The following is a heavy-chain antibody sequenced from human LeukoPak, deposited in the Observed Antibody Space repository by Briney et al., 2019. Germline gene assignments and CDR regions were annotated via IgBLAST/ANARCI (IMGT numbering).Heavy chain of an antibody. V-gene: IGHV4-38-2*01. D-gene: IGHD1-26*01. CDR3: VRGEVGDFDS. CDR1: GYSISRGYY. Sequence: PSETLSPTCAASGYSISRGYYWGWVRQSPGKRPQWLGSVHESGSSHHNPSLRSRVTIELDTSENEFSLTLTSVTAADSGTYYCVRGEVGDFDSWGQGTLVIVSS. CDR2: VHESGSS. J-gene: IGHJ4*02.